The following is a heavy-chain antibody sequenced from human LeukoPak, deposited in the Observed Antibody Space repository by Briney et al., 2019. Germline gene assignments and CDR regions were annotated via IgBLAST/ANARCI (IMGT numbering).Heavy chain of an antibody. CDR1: GGSISSDGYY. CDR2: IYYSGST. V-gene: IGHV4-31*03. CDR3: ARRSEWELFDY. J-gene: IGHJ4*02. D-gene: IGHD1-26*01. Sequence: PSETLSLTCTVSGGSISSDGYYWSWIRQHPGKGLEWIGYIYYSGSTYYNPSLKSRVTISVDTSKNQFSLKLSSVTAADTAVYYCARRSEWELFDYWGQGTLVTVSS.